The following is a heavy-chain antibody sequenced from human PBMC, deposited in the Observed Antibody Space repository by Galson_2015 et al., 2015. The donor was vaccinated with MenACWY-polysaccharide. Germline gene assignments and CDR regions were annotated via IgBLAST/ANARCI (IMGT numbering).Heavy chain of an antibody. CDR3: ARGHYGLDV. J-gene: IGHJ6*02. V-gene: IGHV3-11*01. CDR2: ISKSGDSI. CDR1: GFSLGAWD. Sequence: SLRLSCAASGFSLGAWDMSWIRQAPGKGLEWLSYISKSGDSIYYGDSVKGRFAISRDNAKNSLYLQLNSLEVEDTAIYYCARGHYGLDVWGQGTTVTVSS.